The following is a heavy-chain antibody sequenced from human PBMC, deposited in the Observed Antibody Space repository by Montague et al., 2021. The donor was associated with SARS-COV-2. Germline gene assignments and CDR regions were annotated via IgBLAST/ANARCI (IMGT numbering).Heavy chain of an antibody. Sequence: SLRLSCAASGFTFSRYTISWVRQAPGKGLEWVSGISGGGDRKYYADSVKGRLTISRDNSKNTVYVQMNSLRAEDTAVYYCAEFSRDSSGVAWGQGTLVTVPS. J-gene: IGHJ5*02. V-gene: IGHV3-23*01. CDR2: ISGGGDRK. D-gene: IGHD3-22*01. CDR3: AEFSRDSSGVA. CDR1: GFTFSRYT.